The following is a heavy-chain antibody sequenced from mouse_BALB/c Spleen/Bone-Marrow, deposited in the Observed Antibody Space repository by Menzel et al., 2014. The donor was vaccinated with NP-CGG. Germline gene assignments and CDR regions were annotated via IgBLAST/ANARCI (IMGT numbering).Heavy chain of an antibody. CDR3: ARHGDYYGSSLFAY. D-gene: IGHD1-1*01. V-gene: IGHV5-2*01. CDR2: INSDGGST. J-gene: IGHJ3*01. CDR1: EYEFPSHD. Sequence: DVKLQESGGGLVLPGESLKLSCESNEYEFPSHDMSWVRKTPEKRLELVAAINSDGGSTYYPDTMERRFIISRDNSKKTLYLQMSSLRSEDTAFYYCARHGDYYGSSLFAYWGQETLVTVSA.